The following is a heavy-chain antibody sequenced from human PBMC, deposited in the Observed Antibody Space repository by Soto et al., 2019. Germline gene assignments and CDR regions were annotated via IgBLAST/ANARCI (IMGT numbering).Heavy chain of an antibody. CDR2: ISSNGGST. J-gene: IGHJ4*02. CDR1: GFTFSSYA. V-gene: IGHV3-64D*08. D-gene: IGHD4-17*01. Sequence: GGSLRLSCSASGFTFSSYAMHWVRQAPGKGLEYVSAISSNGGSTYYADSVKGRFTISRNNSKNTLYLQMSSLRAEDTAVYYCVKVLGSVTDYWGQGTLVTVSS. CDR3: VKVLGSVTDY.